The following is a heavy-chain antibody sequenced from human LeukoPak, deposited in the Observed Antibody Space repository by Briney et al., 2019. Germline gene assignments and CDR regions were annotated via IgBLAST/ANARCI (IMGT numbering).Heavy chain of an antibody. D-gene: IGHD3-10*01. CDR1: GGSISSGGYS. J-gene: IGHJ5*02. CDR3: ARDSMVRGVIIERWFDP. V-gene: IGHV4-30-2*01. CDR2: IYHSGST. Sequence: SETLSLTCAVSGGSISSGGYSWRWIRQPPGKGLEWIGYIYHSGSTYYNPSLKSRVTISVDRSKNQFSLKLSSVTAADTAVYYCARDSMVRGVIIERWFDPWGQGTLVTVSS.